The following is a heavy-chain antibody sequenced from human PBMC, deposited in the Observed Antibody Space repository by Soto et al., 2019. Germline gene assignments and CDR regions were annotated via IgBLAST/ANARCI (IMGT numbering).Heavy chain of an antibody. CDR1: GYTFSRYG. V-gene: IGHV1-18*01. CDR3: AKNGQPPYYYYGMDV. J-gene: IGHJ6*02. Sequence: QGQLVQSGPEAKKPGASVKVSCKASGYTFSRYGISWVRQAPGQGLEWMGWFSGYNGDTKYAQKVQGRVTMTIDTSTYTAYMELRSLTSDDTAIYYCAKNGQPPYYYYGMDVWGQGTTVTVSS. D-gene: IGHD2-8*01. CDR2: FSGYNGDT.